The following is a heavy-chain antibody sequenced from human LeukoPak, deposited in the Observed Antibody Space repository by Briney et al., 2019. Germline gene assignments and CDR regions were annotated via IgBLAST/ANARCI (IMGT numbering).Heavy chain of an antibody. CDR3: ARGVMQWWNGFDI. Sequence: PGGSLRLSCAASGFTFSSYGMHWVRQAPGKGLEWVAVISYDGSNKYYADSVKGRFTISRDNSKNTLYLQMNSLRAEDTAVYYCARGVMQWWNGFDIWGQGTMVTVSS. CDR2: ISYDGSNK. D-gene: IGHD6-19*01. V-gene: IGHV3-30*03. CDR1: GFTFSSYG. J-gene: IGHJ3*02.